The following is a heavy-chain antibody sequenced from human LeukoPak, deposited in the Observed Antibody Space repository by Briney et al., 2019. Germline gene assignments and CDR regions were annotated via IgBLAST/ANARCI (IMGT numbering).Heavy chain of an antibody. CDR2: ISSNGGST. J-gene: IGHJ4*02. D-gene: IGHD3-3*01. CDR3: ARDWGYDFWSGYLDY. V-gene: IGHV3-64*01. CDR1: GFTFSSYA. Sequence: GGSLRPSCAASGFTFSSYAMHWVRQAPGKGLEYVSAISSNGGSTYYANSVKGRFTISRDNSKNTLYLQMGSLRAEDMAVYYCARDWGYDFWSGYLDYWGQGTLVTVSS.